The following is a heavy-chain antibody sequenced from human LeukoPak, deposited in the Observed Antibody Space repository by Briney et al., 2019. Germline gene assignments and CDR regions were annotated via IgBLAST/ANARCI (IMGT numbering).Heavy chain of an antibody. Sequence: KVSCKASGYTFTSYYMHWVRQMPGKGLEWMGSIYRGDSDTRYSPSFRGQVTVSADKSISTAYLQWSSLKASDTAMYYCARFRARYGDGVFDYWGQGTLVTVSS. CDR3: ARFRARYGDGVFDY. J-gene: IGHJ4*02. CDR1: GYTFTSYY. D-gene: IGHD4-17*01. CDR2: IYRGDSDT. V-gene: IGHV5-51*01.